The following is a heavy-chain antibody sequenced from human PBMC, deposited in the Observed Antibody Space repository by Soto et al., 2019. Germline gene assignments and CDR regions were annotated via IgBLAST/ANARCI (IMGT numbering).Heavy chain of an antibody. D-gene: IGHD6-19*01. CDR1: GGSISSYY. CDR2: IYYSGRT. CDR3: ARDRQAVAGNYYYYGLDV. V-gene: IGHV4-59*01. Sequence: QVQLQESGPGLVKPSETLSLTCTVSGGSISSYYWSWIRQPPGKGLEWIGYIYYSGRTNYNPSLKSRVTLSVDTSNSRFSPKLSSVTAADTAVYYCARDRQAVAGNYYYYGLDVWGQGTTVTVSS. J-gene: IGHJ6*02.